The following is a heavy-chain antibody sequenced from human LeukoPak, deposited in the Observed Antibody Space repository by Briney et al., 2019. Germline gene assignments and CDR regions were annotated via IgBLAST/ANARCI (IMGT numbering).Heavy chain of an antibody. V-gene: IGHV4-4*07. D-gene: IGHD4-17*01. CDR3: AREMVTTLDY. CDR2: IYTSGST. CDR1: GGSISSYY. J-gene: IGHJ4*02. Sequence: SETLSLTCAVAGGSISSYYCSWIRQPAGKGLEWIGRIYTSGSTNYNPSLKSRVTMSVDTSKNQFSLKLSSVTAADTAVYYCAREMVTTLDYWGQGTLVTVSS.